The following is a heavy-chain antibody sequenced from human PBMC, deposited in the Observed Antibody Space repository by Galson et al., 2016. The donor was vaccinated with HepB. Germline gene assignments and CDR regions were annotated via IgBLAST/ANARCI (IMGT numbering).Heavy chain of an antibody. CDR3: ASCSGASCYSVDY. CDR1: GYTFTSYY. V-gene: IGHV1-2*02. J-gene: IGHJ4*01. D-gene: IGHD2-15*01. Sequence: SVKVSCKASGYTFTSYYMHWVRQAPGQGLEWMGWINPDYGNTKYSQKFQDRVTITRDTSTSTVYMELSSLRSEDTAVYYCASCSGASCYSVDYWGHGTLVTVSS. CDR2: INPDYGNT.